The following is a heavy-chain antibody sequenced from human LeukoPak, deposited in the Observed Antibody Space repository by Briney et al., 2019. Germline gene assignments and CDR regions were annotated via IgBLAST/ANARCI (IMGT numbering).Heavy chain of an antibody. J-gene: IGHJ4*02. V-gene: IGHV3-48*01. D-gene: IGHD5-18*01. CDR2: IASSSSTV. CDR3: ARGDHGYSYGSIDY. Sequence: GGSLRLSCAASGFTFSSYSMNWVRQAPGKGLEWVSYIASSSSTVYYADSVEGRFTISRDNAKNSLYLQMNSLRAEDTAVYYCARGDHGYSYGSIDYWGQGTLVTVSS. CDR1: GFTFSSYS.